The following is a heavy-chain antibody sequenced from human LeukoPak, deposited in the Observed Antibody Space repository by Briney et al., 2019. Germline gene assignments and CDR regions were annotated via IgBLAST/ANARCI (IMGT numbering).Heavy chain of an antibody. Sequence: GRSLRLSCAASGFTFSTYGMHWVRQAPGKGLEWVALIWYDGSIEYYADSVKGRFTISRDNSKSTLYLQVNSLRAEDTAVYYCARGIVHGDYSDYWGQGTLVTVSS. CDR3: ARGIVHGDYSDY. CDR1: GFTFSTYG. CDR2: IWYDGSIE. V-gene: IGHV3-33*01. D-gene: IGHD3-16*02. J-gene: IGHJ4*02.